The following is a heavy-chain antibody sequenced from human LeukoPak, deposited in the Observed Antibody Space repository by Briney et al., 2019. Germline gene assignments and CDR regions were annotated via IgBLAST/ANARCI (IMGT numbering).Heavy chain of an antibody. CDR1: GFTLSNYA. CDR2: ISGSDDST. J-gene: IGHJ4*02. D-gene: IGHD1-14*01. Sequence: GGSLRLSCAASGFTLSNYAMSWVRQAPGKGLEWVSSISGSDDSTYYADSVKGRFTISRDNSKNTLYLQMNSLRAEDTAVYYCARYPHDYWGQGTPVTVSS. CDR3: ARYPHDY. V-gene: IGHV3-23*01.